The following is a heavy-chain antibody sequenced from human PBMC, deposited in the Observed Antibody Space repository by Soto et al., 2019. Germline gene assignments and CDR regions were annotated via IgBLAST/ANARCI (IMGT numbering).Heavy chain of an antibody. CDR1: GFTFSSYS. D-gene: IGHD2-15*01. CDR3: ARDPCSGGSCYSPDFDP. J-gene: IGHJ5*02. V-gene: IGHV3-21*01. Sequence: GGSLRLSCAASGFTFSSYSMNWVRQAPGKGLEWVSSISSSSSYIYYADSVKGRFTISRDNAKNPLYLQMNSLRAEDTAVYYCARDPCSGGSCYSPDFDPWGQGTLVTVSS. CDR2: ISSSSSYI.